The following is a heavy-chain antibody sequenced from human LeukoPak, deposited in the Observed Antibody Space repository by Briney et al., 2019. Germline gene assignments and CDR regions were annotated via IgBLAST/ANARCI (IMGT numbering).Heavy chain of an antibody. D-gene: IGHD4-17*01. CDR1: GDSVSSNSAA. CDR2: TYYRSKWYN. V-gene: IGHV6-1*01. CDR3: ARDGKYGDYERHNAFDI. J-gene: IGHJ3*02. Sequence: SQTLSLTCAISGDSVSSNSAAWNWIRQSPSRGLEWLGRTYYRSKWYNDYAVSVKSRITINPDTSKNQFSLQLNSVTPEDTAVYYCARDGKYGDYERHNAFDIWGQGTMVTVSS.